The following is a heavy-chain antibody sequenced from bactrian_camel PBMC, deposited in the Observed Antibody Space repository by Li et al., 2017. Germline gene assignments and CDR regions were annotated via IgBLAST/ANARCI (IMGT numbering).Heavy chain of an antibody. CDR2: VNTAGGTP. V-gene: IGHV3S40*01. J-gene: IGHJ6*01. D-gene: IGHD4*01. Sequence: VQLVESGGGSVQAGGSLRLSCAVSGYTFDSNCIGWFRQAPGQEREGVAVVNTAGGTPNYADSVKGRFTISRDNAKNTVYLQLNSLKPEDTAVYYCVRDHMANYHSDYWAFAYWGQGTQVTV. CDR3: VRDHMANYHSDYWAFAY. CDR1: GYTFDSNC.